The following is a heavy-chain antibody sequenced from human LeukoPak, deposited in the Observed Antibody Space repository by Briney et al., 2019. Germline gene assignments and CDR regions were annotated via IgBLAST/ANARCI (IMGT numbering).Heavy chain of an antibody. J-gene: IGHJ4*02. CDR3: TRGDYYDSSGYYLSFDY. D-gene: IGHD3-22*01. Sequence: GRSLRLSCTASGFTFVDYGMSWVRQAPGEGLEWVGFIRSKPYGGTTEYAASVKGRFTISRDDSESIAYLQMNSLKTEDTAVYYCTRGDYYDSSGYYLSFDYWGQGTLVTVSS. V-gene: IGHV3-49*04. CDR2: IRSKPYGGTT. CDR1: GFTFVDYG.